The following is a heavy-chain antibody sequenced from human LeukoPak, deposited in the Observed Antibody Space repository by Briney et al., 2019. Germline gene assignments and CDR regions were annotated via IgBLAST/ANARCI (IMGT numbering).Heavy chain of an antibody. CDR3: AKELTVTTRGDALDI. D-gene: IGHD4-17*01. CDR2: LSGSGDNT. V-gene: IGHV3-23*01. J-gene: IGHJ3*02. CDR1: GFTFSSYA. Sequence: RGRSLRLSCAASGFTFSSYAMSWVRQAPGKGLEWVSSLSGSGDNTYYADSVKGRFTISRDNSKNTLYLQMNSLRVEDTAVYYCAKELTVTTRGDALDIWGQGTMVTVSS.